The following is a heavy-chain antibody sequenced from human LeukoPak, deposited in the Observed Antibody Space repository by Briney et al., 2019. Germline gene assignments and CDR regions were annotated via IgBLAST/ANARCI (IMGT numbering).Heavy chain of an antibody. D-gene: IGHD5-18*01. CDR1: GYTFTSYG. J-gene: IGHJ6*03. CDR3: ARSGYSYGIYYYYYMDV. Sequence: GASVKVSCKASGYTFTSYGISWVRQAPGQGLEWMGWISAYNGNTNYAQKLQGRVTMTTDTSTSTAYMGLRSLRSDDTAVYYCARSGYSYGIYYYYYMDVWGKGTTVTVSS. V-gene: IGHV1-18*01. CDR2: ISAYNGNT.